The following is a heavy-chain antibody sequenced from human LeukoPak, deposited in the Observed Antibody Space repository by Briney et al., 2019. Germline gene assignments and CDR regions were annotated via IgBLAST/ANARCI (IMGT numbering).Heavy chain of an antibody. V-gene: IGHV4-34*01. Sequence: SETLSLTCAVYGGSFSGYYWSWIRQPPGKGLEWIGEINHSGSTNYNLSLKSRVTISVDTSKNQFSLKLSSVTAADTAVYYCARYGYYYYYGMDVWVQGTTVTVSS. CDR1: GGSFSGYY. CDR2: INHSGST. J-gene: IGHJ6*02. D-gene: IGHD2-8*01. CDR3: ARYGYYYYYGMDV.